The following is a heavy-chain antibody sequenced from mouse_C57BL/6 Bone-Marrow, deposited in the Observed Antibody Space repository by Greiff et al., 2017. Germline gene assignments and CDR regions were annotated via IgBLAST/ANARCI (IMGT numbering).Heavy chain of an antibody. J-gene: IGHJ2*01. D-gene: IGHD2-3*01. CDR1: GFTFSDYY. CDR2: INYDGSST. CDR3: ARDRDGYSFDY. V-gene: IGHV5-16*01. Sequence: EVKVVESEGGLVQPGSSMKLSCTASGFTFSDYYMAWVRQVPEKGLEWVANINYDGSSTYYLDSLKSRFIISRDNAKNILYLQMSSLKSEYTATYYCARDRDGYSFDYWCQGTTLTVSS.